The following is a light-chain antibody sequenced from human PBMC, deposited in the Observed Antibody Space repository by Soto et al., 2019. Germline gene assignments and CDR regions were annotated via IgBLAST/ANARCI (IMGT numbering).Light chain of an antibody. J-gene: IGKJ2*01. CDR3: QQYGNSPLT. CDR1: QSVSSSY. CDR2: GAS. Sequence: EIVLTQSPGTLSLSPGERATLSCRASQSVSSSYLAWYQQKPGQAPRLLIYGASSRATGIPDRFSGSRSGTDFTLTISRLEPEDFAVYYCQQYGNSPLTFGQGTKLEI. V-gene: IGKV3-20*01.